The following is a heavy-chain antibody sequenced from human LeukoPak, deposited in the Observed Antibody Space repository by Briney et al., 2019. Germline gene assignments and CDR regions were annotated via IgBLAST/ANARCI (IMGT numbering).Heavy chain of an antibody. D-gene: IGHD6-19*01. J-gene: IGHJ4*02. V-gene: IGHV3-21*01. CDR3: ARDGRGQWRDPDY. Sequence: PGGSLRLSCAASGFTFSSYSMNWVRQAPGKGLEWVSSISSSSSYIYYADSVKGRFTISRDNAKNSLYLQMNSLRAEDTAVYYCARDGRGQWRDPDYWGQGTLVTVSS. CDR2: ISSSSSYI. CDR1: GFTFSSYS.